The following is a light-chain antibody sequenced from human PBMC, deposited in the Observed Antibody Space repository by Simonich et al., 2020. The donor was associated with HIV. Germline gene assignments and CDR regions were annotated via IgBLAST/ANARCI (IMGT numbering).Light chain of an antibody. Sequence: EIVLTQSPGTLSLSPGERATLSSRASQSVSSSYLAGYPQKPRLAPRRLIYDASNRATCIPARFSGSGAGTDFTLTISSLEPEDFAVYYCQQRSNWPPSLTFGGGTKVEIK. CDR3: QQRSNWPPSLT. CDR1: QSVSSSY. CDR2: DAS. V-gene: IGKV3D-20*02. J-gene: IGKJ4*01.